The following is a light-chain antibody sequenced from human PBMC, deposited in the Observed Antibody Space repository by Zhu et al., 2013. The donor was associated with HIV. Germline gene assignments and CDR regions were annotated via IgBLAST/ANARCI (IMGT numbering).Light chain of an antibody. CDR2: GTS. J-gene: IGKJ4*01. V-gene: IGKV3-20*01. Sequence: EIVLTQSPATLSAWPGQRVTLYCRASQHVYSDYLAWYQQRPGQPPRLLIYGTSQRATGIPDRFSGSGSGPDFTLTISRLEPEDFALYFCQSYDNSAALTFGAGTEVEI. CDR1: QHVYSDY. CDR3: QSYDNSAALT.